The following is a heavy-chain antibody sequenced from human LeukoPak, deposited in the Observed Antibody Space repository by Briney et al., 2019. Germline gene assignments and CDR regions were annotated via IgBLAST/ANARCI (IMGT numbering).Heavy chain of an antibody. CDR2: INTNTGNP. Sequence: ASVKVSCKASGYTFTSYAMNWVRQAPGQGLEWMGWINTNTGNPTYAQGFTGRFVLSLDTSVSTAYLQISSLKAEDTAVYYCARGKLRYFDWLLSSREDWFDPWGQGTLVTVSS. J-gene: IGHJ5*02. CDR1: GYTFTSYA. CDR3: ARGKLRYFDWLLSSREDWFDP. D-gene: IGHD3-9*01. V-gene: IGHV7-4-1*02.